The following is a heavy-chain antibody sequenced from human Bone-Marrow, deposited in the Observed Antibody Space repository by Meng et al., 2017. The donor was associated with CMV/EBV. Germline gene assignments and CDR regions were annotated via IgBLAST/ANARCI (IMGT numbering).Heavy chain of an antibody. D-gene: IGHD2-15*01. J-gene: IGHJ4*02. CDR3: ARDWLLLTFLDY. Sequence: SWEASGFSFSSDWMSWVRQAPGKGLEWVANIKEDGSEKYYVDSVRGRFTISRDNAKNSLYLQMNSLRAEDTAVYYCARDWLLLTFLDYWGLGTLVTVSS. V-gene: IGHV3-7*03. CDR1: GFSFSSDW. CDR2: IKEDGSEK.